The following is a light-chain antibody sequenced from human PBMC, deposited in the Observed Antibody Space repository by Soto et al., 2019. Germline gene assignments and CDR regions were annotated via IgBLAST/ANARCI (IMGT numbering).Light chain of an antibody. CDR3: SSYASNDTFYV. V-gene: IGLV2-14*01. J-gene: IGLJ1*01. CDR2: EVT. Sequence: QSALAQPASVSGSPGQSITISCTGTSSDVGHYNFVSWYQQLPGKAPKLLIYEVTHRPSGVSIRFSGSKSGSTASLTIFGLQAEDEADYYSSSYASNDTFYVFGTGTELTVL. CDR1: SSDVGHYNF.